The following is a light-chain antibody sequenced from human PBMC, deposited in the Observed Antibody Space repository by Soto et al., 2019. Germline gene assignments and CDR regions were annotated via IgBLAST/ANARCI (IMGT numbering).Light chain of an antibody. CDR1: QSIGTW. J-gene: IGKJ5*01. V-gene: IGKV1-5*01. CDR2: DAS. Sequence: IQLTQSPPYLSASLGERVNITCRASQSIGTWLAWHQQKPGKAPNLLMFDASTLHTGVPSRFSVSGDGTEFTLSISSMQPDYSAIYFCPQYKPYTFGRGTRLEIK. CDR3: PQYKPYT.